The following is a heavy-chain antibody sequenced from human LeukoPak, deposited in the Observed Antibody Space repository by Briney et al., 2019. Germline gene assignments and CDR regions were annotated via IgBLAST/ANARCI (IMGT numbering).Heavy chain of an antibody. D-gene: IGHD5-24*01. Sequence: APVKVSCKASGGTFSSYAISWVRQAPGQGLEWMGWINPNSGGTNYAQKFQGRVTMTRDTSISTAYMELSRLRSDDTAVYYCAKITSLWFDPWGQGTLVTVSS. V-gene: IGHV1-2*02. CDR3: AKITSLWFDP. J-gene: IGHJ5*02. CDR2: INPNSGGT. CDR1: GGTFSSYA.